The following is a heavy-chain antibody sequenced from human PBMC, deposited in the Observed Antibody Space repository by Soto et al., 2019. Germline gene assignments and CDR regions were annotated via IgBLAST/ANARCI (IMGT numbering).Heavy chain of an antibody. J-gene: IGHJ6*03. CDR2: IWYDGSNK. CDR3: ARAYGSGYYYYYMDV. V-gene: IGHV3-33*01. D-gene: IGHD3-10*01. CDR1: GFTFSSYG. Sequence: QVQLVESGGAVVQPGRSLRPPGAASGFTFSSYGMPWVGQAPGKGLGWVAVIWYDGSNKYYADSVKGRFTISRDNSKNTLYLQMNSLRAEDTAVYYCARAYGSGYYYYYMDVWGKGTTVTVSS.